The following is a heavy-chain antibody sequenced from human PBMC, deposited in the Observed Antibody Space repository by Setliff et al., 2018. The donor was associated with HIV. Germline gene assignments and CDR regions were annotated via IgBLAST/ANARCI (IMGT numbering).Heavy chain of an antibody. CDR3: ARELGRGNHGSGSYYISTLFYYGMDV. V-gene: IGHV7-4-1*02. D-gene: IGHD3-10*01. CDR2: INTNTGNP. CDR1: GYTFTSYA. J-gene: IGHJ6*02. Sequence: ASVKVSCKASGYTFTSYAMNWVRQAPGQGLEWMGWINTNTGNPTYAQAFTGRFVFSLDTSVSTAYLQISSLKAEDTAVYYCARELGRGNHGSGSYYISTLFYYGMDVWGQGTTVTVSS.